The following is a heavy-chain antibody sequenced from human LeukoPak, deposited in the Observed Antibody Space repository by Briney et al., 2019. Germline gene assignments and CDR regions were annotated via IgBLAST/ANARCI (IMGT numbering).Heavy chain of an antibody. D-gene: IGHD5-24*01. CDR2: IDPSGGST. V-gene: IGHV1-46*01. CDR1: GYTFTNYY. CDR3: ARDPREMATFRGDPYYYYVDV. J-gene: IGHJ6*03. Sequence: GASVKVSCKASGYTFTNYYMHWVRQAPGQGLEWMGIIDPSGGSTSYPHKFQGRVTMTRDMSTSTVYMELNSLRSEDTAVYFCARDPREMATFRGDPYYYYVDVWGKGSTVIISS.